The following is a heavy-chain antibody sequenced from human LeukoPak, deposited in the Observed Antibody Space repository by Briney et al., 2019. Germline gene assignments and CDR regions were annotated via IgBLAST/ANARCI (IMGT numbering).Heavy chain of an antibody. V-gene: IGHV3-23*01. Sequence: GGSLRLSCAASGFAFGGYAMSWVRQAPGKGLEWVASIAGSGNFAYYAESVKGRFTNSRDNSQSTVFLQGSGLRAEDTALYFCAKPHYPDQGGYYSGSYYFDYWGQGALVTVSS. CDR2: IAGSGNFA. D-gene: IGHD3-22*01. CDR1: GFAFGGYA. CDR3: AKPHYPDQGGYYSGSYYFDY. J-gene: IGHJ4*02.